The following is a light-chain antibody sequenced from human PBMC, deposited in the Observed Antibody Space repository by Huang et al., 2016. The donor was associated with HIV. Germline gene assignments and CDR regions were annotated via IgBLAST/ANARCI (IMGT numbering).Light chain of an antibody. V-gene: IGKV3-11*01. J-gene: IGKJ4*01. CDR3: QQRFNWPLT. Sequence: EIVLTQSPATLPLSPGERATLSCRASLNISTYLAWYQQKPGQAPRLLIFDTSNMATGIPARFSGSGSGTDFTLTISSLEPEDFAVYYCQQRFNWPLTFGGGTTVEIK. CDR2: DTS. CDR1: LNISTY.